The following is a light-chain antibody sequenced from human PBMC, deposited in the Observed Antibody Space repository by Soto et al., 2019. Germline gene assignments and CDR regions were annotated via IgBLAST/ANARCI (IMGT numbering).Light chain of an antibody. J-gene: IGLJ1*01. CDR3: AAWDDSLNGRV. CDR1: NSNIGSNT. CDR2: YDN. Sequence: QSALTQPPSASGTPGQRVTISCSGSNSNIGSNTVNWYQQLPGTAPKLLIYYDNLRPSALHARLSASTSGTSASLDISGLQSDAEADYSCAAWDDSLNGRVFGTGPKVTVL. V-gene: IGLV1-44*01.